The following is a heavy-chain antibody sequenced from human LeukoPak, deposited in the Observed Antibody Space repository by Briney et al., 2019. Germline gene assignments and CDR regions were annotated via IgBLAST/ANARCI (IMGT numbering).Heavy chain of an antibody. Sequence: SETLSLTCTVSGGSISSYYWSWIRQSPGKGLEWIGYIFYIGSTNYNPSLKSRVSISVDTSKNQFSLKLSSVTAADTAVYYCARDPEYSSSHRGDYYGMDVWGQGTTVTVSS. CDR2: IFYIGST. J-gene: IGHJ6*02. V-gene: IGHV4-59*12. D-gene: IGHD6-13*01. CDR3: ARDPEYSSSHRGDYYGMDV. CDR1: GGSISSYY.